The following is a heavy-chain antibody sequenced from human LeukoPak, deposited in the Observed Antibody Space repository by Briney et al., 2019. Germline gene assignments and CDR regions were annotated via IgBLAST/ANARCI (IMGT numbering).Heavy chain of an antibody. D-gene: IGHD3-3*01. J-gene: IGHJ6*03. V-gene: IGHV3-21*01. CDR1: GFTFSSYS. Sequence: GGSLRLSCAASGFTFSSYSMNWVRQAPGKGLEWVSSISSSSSYIYYADSVKGRFTISRDNAKNSLYLQMNSLRAEDTAVYYCARDMEWLLSPHYCYYMDVWGKGTTVTVSS. CDR3: ARDMEWLLSPHYCYYMDV. CDR2: ISSSSSYI.